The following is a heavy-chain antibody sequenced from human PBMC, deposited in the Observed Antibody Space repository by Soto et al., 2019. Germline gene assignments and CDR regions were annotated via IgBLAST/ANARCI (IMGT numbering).Heavy chain of an antibody. Sequence: EVQLVESGGGLVQPGGSLRLSCAASGFTFSSYWMSWVRQAPGKGLEWVANIKQDGSEKYYVDSVKGRFTISRDNAKNSLYLQMNGLRAEDTAVYYCASSYGSGRAYYYYYMDVWGKGTTVTVSS. V-gene: IGHV3-7*01. CDR3: ASSYGSGRAYYYYYMDV. J-gene: IGHJ6*03. CDR1: GFTFSSYW. D-gene: IGHD3-10*01. CDR2: IKQDGSEK.